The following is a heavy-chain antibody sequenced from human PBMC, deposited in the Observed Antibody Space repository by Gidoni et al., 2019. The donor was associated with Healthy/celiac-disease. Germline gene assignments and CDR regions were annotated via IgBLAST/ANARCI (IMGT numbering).Heavy chain of an antibody. J-gene: IGHJ3*02. Sequence: EVQLVESGGGLVKPGRSLRRACAASGFTFDDYAMHWVRQAPGKGLEWVSGISWNSGSIGYADSVKGRFTISRDNAKNSLYLQMNSLRAEDTAVYYCARAFDIWGQVTMVTVSS. CDR3: ARAFDI. CDR1: GFTFDDYA. CDR2: ISWNSGSI. V-gene: IGHV3-9*01.